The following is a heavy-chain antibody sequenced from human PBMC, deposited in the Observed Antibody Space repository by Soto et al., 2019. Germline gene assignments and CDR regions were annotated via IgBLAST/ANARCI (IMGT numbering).Heavy chain of an antibody. Sequence: GGSLRLSCAASGFTFDDYAMHWVRLAPGKGLEWVSGISWNGGDIYYADSVKGRFTISRDNAKNSLYLQMNSLRRDDTAMYYCAKDAIPVIRGYNYGAGGMDVWGQGTTVTVSS. CDR3: AKDAIPVIRGYNYGAGGMDV. V-gene: IGHV3-9*01. J-gene: IGHJ6*02. CDR1: GFTFDDYA. D-gene: IGHD5-18*01. CDR2: ISWNGGDI.